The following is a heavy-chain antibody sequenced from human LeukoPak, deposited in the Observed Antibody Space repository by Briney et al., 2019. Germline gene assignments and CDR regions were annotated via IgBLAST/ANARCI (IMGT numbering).Heavy chain of an antibody. CDR2: IYSGGST. CDR1: GFTVSSNY. CDR3: ARDFPLMVVRGVL. J-gene: IGHJ4*02. Sequence: PGGSLRLSCAASGFTVSSNYMSWVRQAPGKGLEWVSVIYSGGSTYYADSVKGRFTISRDNSKNTLYLQMNSLRAEDTAVYYCARDFPLMVVRGVLWGQGTLVTVSS. D-gene: IGHD3-10*01. V-gene: IGHV3-66*01.